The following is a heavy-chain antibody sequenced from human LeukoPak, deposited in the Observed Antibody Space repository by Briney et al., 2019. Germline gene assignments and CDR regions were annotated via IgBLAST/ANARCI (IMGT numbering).Heavy chain of an antibody. Sequence: ASVKVSCKASGYTFTSYDINWVRQATGQGLEWMGWMNPNSGNTGYAQKFQGRVTMTRNTSISTAYMELSSLRSEDTAVYYCARASKGLWFGELLSLRSYYFDYWGQGTLVTVSS. V-gene: IGHV1-8*01. CDR2: MNPNSGNT. J-gene: IGHJ4*02. D-gene: IGHD3-10*01. CDR3: ARASKGLWFGELLSLRSYYFDY. CDR1: GYTFTSYD.